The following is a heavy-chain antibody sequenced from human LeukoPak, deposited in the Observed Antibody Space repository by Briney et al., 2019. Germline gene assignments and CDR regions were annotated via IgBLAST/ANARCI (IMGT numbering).Heavy chain of an antibody. J-gene: IGHJ4*02. D-gene: IGHD3-22*01. CDR1: GGSISSYY. CDR2: IYYSGST. V-gene: IGHV4-59*01. CDR3: ARETVDYYDSSGYSFFDY. Sequence: SETLSLTCTVSGGSISSYYWSWIRQPPGKGLEWIGYIYYSGSTNHNPSLKSRVTISVDTSKNQFSLKLSSVTAADTAVYYCARETVDYYDSSGYSFFDYWGQGTLVTVSS.